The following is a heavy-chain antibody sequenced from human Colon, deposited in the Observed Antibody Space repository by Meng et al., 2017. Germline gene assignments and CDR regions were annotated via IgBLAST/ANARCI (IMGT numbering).Heavy chain of an antibody. CDR2: INAGNGNT. V-gene: IGHV1-3*01. Sequence: ASVKVSCKASGYTFTSYAMHWVRQAPGQRLEWMGWINAGNGNTKYSQKFQGRVTITRDTSASTAYMELSSLRSEDTAVYYCARCIAGYYYTTTVWTSGAKGPRSPSP. J-gene: IGHJ6*02. CDR1: GYTFTSYA. D-gene: IGHD1-20*01. CDR3: ARCIAGYYYTTTVWTS.